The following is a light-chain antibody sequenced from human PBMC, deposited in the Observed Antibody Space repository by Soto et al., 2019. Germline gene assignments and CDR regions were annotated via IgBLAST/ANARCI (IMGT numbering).Light chain of an antibody. CDR2: KAS. J-gene: IGKJ5*01. Sequence: DIQMTQSPSTLSASVGDRVTITCRASQSISSWLAWYQQKPGKAPKLLIYKASSLESEVPSRFSGSGSGTDFTLTISSLQPDDFATYYCQQSYSTPGTFGQGTRLEIK. CDR1: QSISSW. CDR3: QQSYSTPGT. V-gene: IGKV1-5*03.